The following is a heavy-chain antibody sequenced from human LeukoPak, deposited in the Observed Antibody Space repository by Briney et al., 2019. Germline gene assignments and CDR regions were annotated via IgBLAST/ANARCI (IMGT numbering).Heavy chain of an antibody. CDR1: GNYW. CDR3: ARAGEGYSSGWPFDY. CDR2: INSDGSWT. D-gene: IGHD6-19*01. Sequence: QTGGSLRLSCAASGNYWMHWVRQVPGKGLVWVSHINSDGSWTSYADSVKGRFTISKDNAKNTVYLQMNSLRAEDTAVYYCARAGEGYSSGWPFDYWGQGTLVTVSS. J-gene: IGHJ4*02. V-gene: IGHV3-74*01.